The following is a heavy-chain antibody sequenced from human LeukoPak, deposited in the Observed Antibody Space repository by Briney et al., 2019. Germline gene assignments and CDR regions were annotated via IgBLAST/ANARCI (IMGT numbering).Heavy chain of an antibody. CDR1: GFAFSSSA. V-gene: IGHV3-30*04. Sequence: GGSLRLSCAASGFAFSSSAMHWVRQAPGKGLEWVTVISYDGLNEYYADSVKGRFTISRDNSKNTLYLQMNSLRAEDTAVYYCARGGYSTTWYMNFDYWGQGTLVTVSS. D-gene: IGHD6-13*01. J-gene: IGHJ4*02. CDR3: ARGGYSTTWYMNFDY. CDR2: ISYDGLNE.